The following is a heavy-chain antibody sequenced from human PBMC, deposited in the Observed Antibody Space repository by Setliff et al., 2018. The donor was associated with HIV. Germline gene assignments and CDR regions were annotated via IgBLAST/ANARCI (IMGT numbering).Heavy chain of an antibody. Sequence: PGGSLRLSCAASGFTFSTYGMQWVRQAPGKGLEWVAFIRYDGSNQYYADSVKGRFTISRDNSKNTLYLQMNSLRDEDTAVYYCAKVFLFGIDVFDIWGQGTLVTVSS. CDR1: GFTFSTYG. CDR2: IRYDGSNQ. V-gene: IGHV3-30*02. CDR3: AKVFLFGIDVFDI. J-gene: IGHJ3*02. D-gene: IGHD3-16*01.